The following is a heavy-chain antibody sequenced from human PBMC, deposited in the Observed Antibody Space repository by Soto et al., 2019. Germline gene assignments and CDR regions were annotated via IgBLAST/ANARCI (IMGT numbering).Heavy chain of an antibody. CDR2: ISHSGAT. V-gene: IGHV4-30-2*01. J-gene: IGHJ5*02. Sequence: LQLQESGSGLVQPSQTLSLTCALSGGSVTMSSFSWAWVRQPPGRGLQWIGYISHSGATSSDPSLKSRVTISRDRAKHQFSLKLASVTAADTAVYYCASLDYYGSWLEPWRQGTLVTVSS. CDR1: GGSVTMSSFS. CDR3: ASLDYYGSWLEP. D-gene: IGHD1-26*01.